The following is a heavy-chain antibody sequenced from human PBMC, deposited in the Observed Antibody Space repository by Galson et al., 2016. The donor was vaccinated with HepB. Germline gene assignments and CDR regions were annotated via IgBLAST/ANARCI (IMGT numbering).Heavy chain of an antibody. J-gene: IGHJ6*03. CDR2: IDLSDSYT. D-gene: IGHD3-3*01. Sequence: QSGAEVKKPGESLRISCKGSGYSFSRYWINWVRQMPGKGLEWMGKIDLSDSYTSYSPSFQGHATISADKSISTAYLQWSSLKASDTAMYYCARAPPLRYDIWSGAEADYDYYMDVWGNGTTVTVSS. CDR1: GYSFSRYW. V-gene: IGHV5-10-1*01. CDR3: ARAPPLRYDIWSGAEADYDYYMDV.